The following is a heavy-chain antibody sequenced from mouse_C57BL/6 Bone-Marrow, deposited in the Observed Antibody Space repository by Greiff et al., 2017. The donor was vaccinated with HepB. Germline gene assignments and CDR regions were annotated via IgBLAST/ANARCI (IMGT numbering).Heavy chain of an antibody. CDR2: ISYDGSN. Sequence: EVQLQESGPGLVKPSQSLSLTCSVTGYSITSGYYRNWIRQFPGNKLEWMGYISYDGSNNYNPSLKNRISITRDTSKNQFFLKLNSVTTEDTATYYCAREGYPYYFDYWGQGTTLTVSS. V-gene: IGHV3-6*01. CDR1: GYSITSGYY. D-gene: IGHD2-2*01. CDR3: AREGYPYYFDY. J-gene: IGHJ2*01.